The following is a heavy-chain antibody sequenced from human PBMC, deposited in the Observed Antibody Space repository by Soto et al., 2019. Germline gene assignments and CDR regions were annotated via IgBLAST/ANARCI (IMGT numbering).Heavy chain of an antibody. CDR3: ARGPSTPRLAVYSVWSGRSAAY. D-gene: IGHD2-21*01. J-gene: IGHJ4*02. CDR1: GGTFSTHA. V-gene: IGHV1-69*01. CDR2: IIPIFGAG. Sequence: VQLVQSGAEVKKSGSSVEVLCKTSGGTFSTHACSWVRLAPGQALEWVGGIIPIFGAGSYAQKFQDRVTVPVDEYTHTAYLKLSSQTSEDTAVYYCARGPSTPRLAVYSVWSGRSAAYWGQGTQVTVSS.